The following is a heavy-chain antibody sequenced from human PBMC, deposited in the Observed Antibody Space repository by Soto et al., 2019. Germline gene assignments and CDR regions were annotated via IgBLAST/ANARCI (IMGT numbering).Heavy chain of an antibody. CDR3: AKTWLLWFGELYYFDY. Sequence: WGSLRLSCAASGVTFSSYAMSWVRQAPGKGLEWVSAIIGSGGSTYYADSVKGGFTISGDNSKNKLYLQMNSLRAEDTAVYYCAKTWLLWFGELYYFDYWGQGTLVTVSS. CDR1: GVTFSSYA. J-gene: IGHJ4*02. CDR2: IIGSGGST. D-gene: IGHD3-10*01. V-gene: IGHV3-23*01.